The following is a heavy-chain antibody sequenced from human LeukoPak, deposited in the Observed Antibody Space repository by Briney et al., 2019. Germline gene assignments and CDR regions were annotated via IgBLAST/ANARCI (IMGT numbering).Heavy chain of an antibody. D-gene: IGHD2-2*02. J-gene: IGHJ4*02. Sequence: ASVKVSCKASGYTFTGYYMHWVRQAPGQGLEWMGWINPNSGGTNYARKFQGRVTMTRDTSISTAYMELSRLRSDDTAVYYCATQPLLYPEAFDYWGRGTLVTVSS. CDR1: GYTFTGYY. CDR2: INPNSGGT. V-gene: IGHV1-2*02. CDR3: ATQPLLYPEAFDY.